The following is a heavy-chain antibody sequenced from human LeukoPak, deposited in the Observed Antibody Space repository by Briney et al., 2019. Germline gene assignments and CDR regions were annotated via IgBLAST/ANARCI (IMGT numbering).Heavy chain of an antibody. CDR3: ASDVPWGYFDY. J-gene: IGHJ4*02. Sequence: GGSLRLSCVASRFTYTNYWMAWVCQAQGKGLEWVANIKGDGSDKNHADSVKGRFTVSRDNAKNSLYLEMNNLRAEDTAVYYCASDVPWGYFDYWGQGTLLTSSS. CDR1: RFTYTNYW. D-gene: IGHD7-27*01. V-gene: IGHV3-7*03. CDR2: IKGDGSDK.